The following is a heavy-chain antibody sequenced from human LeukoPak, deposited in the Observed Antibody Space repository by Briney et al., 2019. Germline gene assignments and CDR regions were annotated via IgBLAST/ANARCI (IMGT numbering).Heavy chain of an antibody. CDR2: IYTSGST. D-gene: IGHD6-6*01. CDR1: GGSISSYY. Sequence: PSETLSLTCTVSGGSISSYYWSWIRQPPGKGLEWIGYIYTSGSTNYNPSLKSRVTISVDTSKNQFSLKLSSVTAADTAVYYCARHREYSSSSSTSAYYYYMDVWGKGTTVTVSS. CDR3: ARHREYSSSSSTSAYYYYMDV. V-gene: IGHV4-4*09. J-gene: IGHJ6*03.